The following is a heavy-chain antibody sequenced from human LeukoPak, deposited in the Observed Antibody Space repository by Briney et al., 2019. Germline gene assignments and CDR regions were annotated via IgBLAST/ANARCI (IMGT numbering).Heavy chain of an antibody. Sequence: PSQTLSLTCTVSGGSISSGGYYWSWIRQPPGKGLEWIGEINHSGSTNYNPSLKSRVTISVDTSKNQFSLKLSSVTAADTAVYYCARGQGIAAAPSYANWFDPWGQGTLVTVSS. CDR2: INHSGST. CDR1: GGSISSGGYY. V-gene: IGHV4-30-2*01. J-gene: IGHJ5*02. D-gene: IGHD6-13*01. CDR3: ARGQGIAAAPSYANWFDP.